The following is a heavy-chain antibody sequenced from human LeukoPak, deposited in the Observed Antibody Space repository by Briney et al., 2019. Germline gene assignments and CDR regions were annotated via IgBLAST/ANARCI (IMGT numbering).Heavy chain of an antibody. V-gene: IGHV4-38-2*02. CDR3: ARGHYYYYYYMDV. J-gene: IGHJ6*03. CDR2: IYHSGST. Sequence: SETLSLTCTVSGYSISSGYYWGWIRQPPGKGLEWIGSIYHSGSTYYNPSLKSRVTISVDTSKNQFSLKLSSVTAADTAVYYCARGHYYYYYYMDVWGKGTTVTISS. CDR1: GYSISSGYY.